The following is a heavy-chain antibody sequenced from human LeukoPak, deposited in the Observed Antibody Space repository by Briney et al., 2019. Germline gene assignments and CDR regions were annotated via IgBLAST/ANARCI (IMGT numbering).Heavy chain of an antibody. V-gene: IGHV3-33*01. D-gene: IGHD2-2*01. CDR2: IWYDGSNK. CDR1: GFSFSSYG. CDR3: ASRSPALDY. Sequence: PGTSLRLFCAASGFSFSSYGMHWGRQAPGHRLEWVAVIWYDGSNKYYADSVKGRFTISRDNSKNTLYLQMNSLRADDTAVYYCASRSPALDYWGQGTLVTVSS. J-gene: IGHJ4*02.